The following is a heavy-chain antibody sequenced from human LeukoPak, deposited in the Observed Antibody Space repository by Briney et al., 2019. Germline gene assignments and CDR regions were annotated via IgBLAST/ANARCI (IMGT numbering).Heavy chain of an antibody. CDR1: GGSISSSSYY. CDR2: INHSGST. J-gene: IGHJ4*02. V-gene: IGHV4-39*07. CDR3: ARGSPYDFWSGYYGVLGGLGPYFDY. Sequence: PSETLSLTCTVSGGSISSSSYYWSWIRQPPGKGLEWIGEINHSGSTNYNPSLKSRVTISVDTSKNQFSLKLSSVTAADTAVYYCARGSPYDFWSGYYGVLGGLGPYFDYWGQGTLVTVSS. D-gene: IGHD3-3*01.